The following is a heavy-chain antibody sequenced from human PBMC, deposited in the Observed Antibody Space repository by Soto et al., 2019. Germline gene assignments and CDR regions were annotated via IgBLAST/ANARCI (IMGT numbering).Heavy chain of an antibody. CDR1: GGSFSGYY. V-gene: IGHV4-34*01. D-gene: IGHD2-8*01. CDR3: ARGSRLGYCTNGVCPDYYYYAMDV. Sequence: QVQLQQWGAGLLKPSETLSLTCAVYGGSFSGYYWSWIRQPPGKGLEWIGEINHSGSTNYNPSLKSRVTISVDTSENQFSLKLSSVTAADTAVYYCARGSRLGYCTNGVCPDYYYYAMDVWGQGTTVTVSS. CDR2: INHSGST. J-gene: IGHJ6*02.